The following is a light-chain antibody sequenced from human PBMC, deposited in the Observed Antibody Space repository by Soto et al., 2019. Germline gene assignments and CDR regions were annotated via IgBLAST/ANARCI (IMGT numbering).Light chain of an antibody. J-gene: IGKJ5*01. Sequence: DIQMTQSPSSLSASVVDRVTITGRASQSISTYLHWYQQKPGKAPNLLIYAASTLQSGVPSRFSGSGSGTDFTLTISSLQPDDSGTYYCQQYDDLPITFGQGTRLEIK. CDR1: QSISTY. CDR2: AAS. V-gene: IGKV1-39*01. CDR3: QQYDDLPIT.